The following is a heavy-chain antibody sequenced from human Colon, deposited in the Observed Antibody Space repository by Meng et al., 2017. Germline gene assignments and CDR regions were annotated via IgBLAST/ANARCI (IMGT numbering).Heavy chain of an antibody. Sequence: HLQLQESGPGRVKSSETLSLTCTVSGDSMTSKNYYWAWIRQPPGKGLQWIGSVYYSARNYYNPSLKSRVTISVDTSKNQFSLILTSVTAADTAIYYCASSSGWWRLDSWGQGTLVTVSS. D-gene: IGHD6-19*01. CDR3: ASSSGWWRLDS. J-gene: IGHJ4*02. CDR1: GDSMTSKNYY. CDR2: VYYSARN. V-gene: IGHV4-39*07.